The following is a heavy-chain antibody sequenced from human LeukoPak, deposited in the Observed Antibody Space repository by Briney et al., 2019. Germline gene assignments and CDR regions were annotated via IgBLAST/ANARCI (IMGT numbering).Heavy chain of an antibody. CDR1: GGSISSSSYY. Sequence: PSETLSLTCTVSGGSISSSSYYWGWIRQPPGKGLEWIGSIYYSGSTYYNPSLKSRVTIPVDTSKNQFSLKLSSVTAADTAVYYCARQRPPFPPYDSNSPSDPPLWGQETLVTVSS. D-gene: IGHD3-22*01. CDR2: IYYSGST. V-gene: IGHV4-39*01. J-gene: IGHJ4*02. CDR3: ARQRPPFPPYDSNSPSDPPL.